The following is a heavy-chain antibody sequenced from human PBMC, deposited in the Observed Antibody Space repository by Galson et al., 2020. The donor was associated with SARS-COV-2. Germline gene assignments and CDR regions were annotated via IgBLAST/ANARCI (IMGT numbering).Heavy chain of an antibody. D-gene: IGHD3-22*01. J-gene: IGHJ4*02. Sequence: SGPTLVKPTQPLTLTCTFSGFSLSSSGVGVGWIRQPPGKALEWPALIYSDDDEHYSPSLKSRLTITKATSKNQVVLTMTNMDPVDTGTYFCAHVLYFESSGYWGFDYWGQGTRVIVSS. V-gene: IGHV2-5*02. CDR3: AHVLYFESSGYWGFDY. CDR2: IYSDDDE. CDR1: GFSLSSSGVG.